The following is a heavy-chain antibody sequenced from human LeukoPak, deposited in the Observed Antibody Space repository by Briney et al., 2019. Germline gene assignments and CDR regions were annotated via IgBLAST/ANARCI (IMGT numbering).Heavy chain of an antibody. V-gene: IGHV4-31*03. CDR1: GGSISSGGYY. D-gene: IGHD5-18*01. Sequence: SQTLSLTCTVSGGSISSGGYYWSWIRQHPGKGLEWIGYIYYSGSTYYNPSLKSRVTISVDTSKNQFSLKLSSVTAADTAVYYCARESTPRRLDIAMVRSDYWGQGTLVTVSS. J-gene: IGHJ4*02. CDR2: IYYSGST. CDR3: ARESTPRRLDIAMVRSDY.